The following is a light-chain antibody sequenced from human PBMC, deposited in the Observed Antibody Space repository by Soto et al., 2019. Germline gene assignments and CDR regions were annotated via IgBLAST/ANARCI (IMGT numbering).Light chain of an antibody. CDR3: SSYTSSSTLV. CDR2: EVS. V-gene: IGLV2-14*01. CDR1: SSDVGTYNY. Sequence: QSVLTQPASVSWSPGQSITISCTGTSSDVGTYNYVSWYQHHPGKAPKLIIYEVSNRPSGVSNRFSGSKSGNTASLTISGLQAEDEADYYCSSYTSSSTLVFGTGTKVTVL. J-gene: IGLJ1*01.